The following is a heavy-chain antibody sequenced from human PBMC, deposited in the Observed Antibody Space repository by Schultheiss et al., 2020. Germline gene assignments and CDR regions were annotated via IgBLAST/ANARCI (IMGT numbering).Heavy chain of an antibody. Sequence: GGSLRLSCAASGFTFSSYAMSWVRQAPGKGLEWVSAISGSGGSTYYADSVKGRFTISRDNAKNSLYLQMNSLRAEDTAVYYCARDRDSTPSSHYYYGMDVWGQGTTVTGSS. V-gene: IGHV3-23*01. D-gene: IGHD6-6*01. CDR3: ARDRDSTPSSHYYYGMDV. CDR1: GFTFSSYA. CDR2: ISGSGGST. J-gene: IGHJ6*02.